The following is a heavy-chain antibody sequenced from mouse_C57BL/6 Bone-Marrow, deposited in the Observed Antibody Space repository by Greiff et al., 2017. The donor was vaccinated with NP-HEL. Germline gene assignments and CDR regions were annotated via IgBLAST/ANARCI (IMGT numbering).Heavy chain of an antibody. D-gene: IGHD2-3*01. CDR2: IYPRSGNT. CDR1: GYTFTSYG. CDR3: ARSWNIYDGYY. V-gene: IGHV1-81*01. J-gene: IGHJ2*01. Sequence: QVQLQQSGAELARPGASVKLSCKASGYTFTSYGISWVKQRTGQGLEWIGEIYPRSGNTYYNEKFKGKATLTADKSSSTAYMELRSLTSEDAAVYFCARSWNIYDGYYWGQGTTLTVSS.